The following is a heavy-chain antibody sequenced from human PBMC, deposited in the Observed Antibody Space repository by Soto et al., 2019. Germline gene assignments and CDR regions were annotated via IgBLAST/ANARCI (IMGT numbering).Heavy chain of an antibody. J-gene: IGHJ4*02. V-gene: IGHV3-30*18. CDR3: AKDIGYYDSSGYYYGLDY. Sequence: GESLKISCAASGFTFSSYGMHWVRQAPGKGLEWVAVISYDGSNKYYADSVKGRFTISRDNSKNTLYLQMNSLRAEDTAVYYCAKDIGYYDSSGYYYGLDYWGQGTLVTVSS. CDR1: GFTFSSYG. CDR2: ISYDGSNK. D-gene: IGHD3-22*01.